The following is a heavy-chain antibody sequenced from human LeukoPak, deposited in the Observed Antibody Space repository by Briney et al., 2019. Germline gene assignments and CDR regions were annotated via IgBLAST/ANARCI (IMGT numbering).Heavy chain of an antibody. Sequence: LSGGSLRLSCAASGFTFDDYAMHWVRQAPGKGLEWVSGISWNSGSIGYADSVRGRFTISRDNAKNSLYLQMNSLRAEDTAVYYCARSLTIFGVVIPSFDYWGQGTLVTVSS. V-gene: IGHV3-9*01. D-gene: IGHD3-3*01. CDR1: GFTFDDYA. CDR2: ISWNSGSI. CDR3: ARSLTIFGVVIPSFDY. J-gene: IGHJ4*02.